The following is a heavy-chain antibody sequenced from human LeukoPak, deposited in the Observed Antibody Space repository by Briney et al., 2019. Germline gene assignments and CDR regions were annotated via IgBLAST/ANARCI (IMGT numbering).Heavy chain of an antibody. CDR2: IFYSGNT. V-gene: IGHV4-39*01. CDR3: ARHLIPTVPYSPFDY. J-gene: IGHJ4*02. CDR1: GGSISSSSYY. D-gene: IGHD2-21*01. Sequence: SETLSLTCTVSGGSISSSSYYWGWIRQPPGEGLEWIGTIFYSGNTYYNPSLKSRITISVDTSKNQFSLKVSSVTAADTAVYYCARHLIPTVPYSPFDYWGQGTLVTVSS.